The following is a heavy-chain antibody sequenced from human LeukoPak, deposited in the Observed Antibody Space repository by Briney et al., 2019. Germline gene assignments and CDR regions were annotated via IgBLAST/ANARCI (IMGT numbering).Heavy chain of an antibody. V-gene: IGHV4-61*02. D-gene: IGHD3-22*01. CDR1: GCSISSGSYY. J-gene: IGHJ4*02. Sequence: SETLSLTCTVSGCSISSGSYYWSWIRQPPGKGLEWIGRIYTSGCTNYNPSLNSRATISVDTTNNQFSLKLSSVTAADTAVYYCARDYSGSSGYYFPFDYWGQGTLVTVSS. CDR3: ARDYSGSSGYYFPFDY. CDR2: IYTSGCT.